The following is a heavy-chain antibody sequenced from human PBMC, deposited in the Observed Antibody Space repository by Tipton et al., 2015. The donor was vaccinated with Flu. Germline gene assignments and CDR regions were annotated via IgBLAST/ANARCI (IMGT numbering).Heavy chain of an antibody. CDR2: IYYSGST. J-gene: IGHJ4*02. Sequence: TLSLTCTVSGDSISSGGHYWSWIRQPPGKGLEWIGYIYYSGSTNYNPSLKSRVTISVDTSKNQFSLKLSSVTAADTAVYYCARRKTVTTRLTYFDYWGQGTLVTVSS. CDR1: GDSISSGGHY. D-gene: IGHD4-17*01. V-gene: IGHV4-61*08. CDR3: ARRKTVTTRLTYFDY.